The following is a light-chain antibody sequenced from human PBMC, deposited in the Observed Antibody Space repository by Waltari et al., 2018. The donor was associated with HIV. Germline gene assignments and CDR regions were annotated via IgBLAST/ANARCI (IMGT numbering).Light chain of an antibody. Sequence: QSVLTQSPSISGTPGQRVAISCSGSSSNIGNNSVSWYQQCPGTTPKLLIFWNPQRTSGVSDRFSGSVSGTAASLAISGLRSDDEANYYCAVWDNSLSAQVCGGGTKLTVL. CDR2: WNP. V-gene: IGLV1-47*01. J-gene: IGLJ3*02. CDR3: AVWDNSLSAQV. CDR1: SSNIGNNS.